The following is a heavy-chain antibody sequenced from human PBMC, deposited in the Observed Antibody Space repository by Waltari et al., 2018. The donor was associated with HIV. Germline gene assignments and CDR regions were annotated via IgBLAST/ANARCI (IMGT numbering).Heavy chain of an antibody. CDR2: ISGSCGST. CDR1: GFTFSSFA. Sequence: EVQLLESGGGLVQPGGSLRLSCAASGFTFSSFARRWGRLVTGKWLEWVSAISGSCGSTYYADAVKGRFTISRDNSKNTLYLQMNSLRAEDTAVYYCAVSSSCFSWGQGTLVTVSS. CDR3: AVSSSCFS. V-gene: IGHV3-23*01. J-gene: IGHJ5*02. D-gene: IGHD6-13*01.